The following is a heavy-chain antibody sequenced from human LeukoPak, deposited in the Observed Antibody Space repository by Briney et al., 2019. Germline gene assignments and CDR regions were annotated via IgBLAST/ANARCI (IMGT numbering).Heavy chain of an antibody. CDR2: IYYSGNT. D-gene: IGHD6-13*01. J-gene: IGHJ5*02. CDR1: GGSITSGSYY. CDR3: ARYSSSWYGDWFDP. V-gene: IGHV4-61*01. Sequence: KASETLSLTCTVSGGSITSGSYYWSWIRQPPGKGLEWIGYIYYSGNTNYNPPLKSRVTISVDTSKNQFSLKLSSVTAADTAVYYCARYSSSWYGDWFDPWGQGTLVTVSS.